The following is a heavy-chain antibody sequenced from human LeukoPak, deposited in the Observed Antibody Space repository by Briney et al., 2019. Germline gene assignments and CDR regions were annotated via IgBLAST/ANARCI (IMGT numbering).Heavy chain of an antibody. CDR2: ISSSGSML. CDR3: AKGTQFGSTHWFDP. CDR1: GFTFSDYY. Sequence: GGSLRLSCAVSGFTFSDYYMSWVRQAPGKGLEWVSYISSSGSMLHYADSVEGRFTISRDNAKNSLYLQMSSLRVEDTAVYYCAKGTQFGSTHWFDPWGQGTLVTVSS. V-gene: IGHV3-11*01. D-gene: IGHD3-16*01. J-gene: IGHJ5*02.